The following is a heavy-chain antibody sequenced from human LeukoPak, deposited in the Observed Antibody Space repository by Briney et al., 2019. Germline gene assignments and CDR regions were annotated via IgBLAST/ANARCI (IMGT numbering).Heavy chain of an antibody. Sequence: KPSETLSLTCTVSGGSISSYYWSWLRQPAGKGLEWIGRIYTSGSTNYNPSLKSRVTMSVDSSKNQFSLKLSSVTAADTAVYYCARDILTGYLAFDIWGQGTMVTVSS. V-gene: IGHV4-4*07. CDR3: ARDILTGYLAFDI. J-gene: IGHJ3*02. D-gene: IGHD3-9*01. CDR1: GGSISSYY. CDR2: IYTSGST.